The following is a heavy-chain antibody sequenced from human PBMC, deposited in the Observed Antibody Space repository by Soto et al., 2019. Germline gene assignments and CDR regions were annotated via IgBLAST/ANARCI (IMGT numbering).Heavy chain of an antibody. Sequence: QVQLVQSGAQVKKPGASVKVSCKASGYTFTSYDIHWVRQATGQGLEWVGWMNPKSGNTGYEQKFQGRVIMTRNTSESTAYMELTSLRSQDTAVYFCARGLYHGSWSGWRGFDPWGQGTLVTVFS. CDR2: MNPKSGNT. CDR1: GYTFTSYD. J-gene: IGHJ5*02. CDR3: ARGLYHGSWSGWRGFDP. V-gene: IGHV1-8*01. D-gene: IGHD3-3*01.